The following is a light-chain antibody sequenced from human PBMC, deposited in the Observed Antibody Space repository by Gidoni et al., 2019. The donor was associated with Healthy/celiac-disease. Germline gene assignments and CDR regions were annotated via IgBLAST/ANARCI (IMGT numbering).Light chain of an antibody. CDR2: LVS. CDR3: MQALQTPWT. V-gene: IGKV2-28*01. J-gene: IGKJ1*01. Sequence: DIVMTQSPLSLPVTPGEPASISCRSSQSLLHSNGYNSLDWYLQKPGQSPQLLIYLVSHRASGVPDRFSGSGSGTDFTLKISRVEAEDVGVYYCMQALQTPWTFGQGTKVEIK. CDR1: QSLLHSNGYNS.